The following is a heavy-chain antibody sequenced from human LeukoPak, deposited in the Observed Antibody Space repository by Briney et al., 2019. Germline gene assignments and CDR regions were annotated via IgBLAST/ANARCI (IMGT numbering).Heavy chain of an antibody. CDR1: GFTFSTYW. V-gene: IGHV3-7*01. Sequence: GGSLRLSCAASGFTFSTYWMNWVRQAPGKGLEWVAKMNQDGSEKYYVDSVKGRFTISRDNAKNSLYLQMNSLRAEDTAVYYCAKAAYDDYGDYWGQGTLVTVSS. J-gene: IGHJ4*02. CDR3: AKAAYDDYGDY. CDR2: MNQDGSEK. D-gene: IGHD3-16*01.